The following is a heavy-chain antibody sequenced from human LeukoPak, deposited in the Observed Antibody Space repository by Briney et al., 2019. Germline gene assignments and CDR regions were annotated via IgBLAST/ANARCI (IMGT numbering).Heavy chain of an antibody. CDR3: ARDAMEVYYDFWSGYLGMDG. D-gene: IGHD3-3*01. J-gene: IGHJ6*02. Sequence: GGSLRLPCAASGFPLNRHSMHWARQAPGKGLEGVSYICSSRNYIHYADSVKGRFTISRDNAKNSLYLQMNSMRTEDTAVYYCARDAMEVYYDFWSGYLGMDGWGQGTTVTVSS. V-gene: IGHV3-21*01. CDR1: GFPLNRHS. CDR2: ICSSRNYI.